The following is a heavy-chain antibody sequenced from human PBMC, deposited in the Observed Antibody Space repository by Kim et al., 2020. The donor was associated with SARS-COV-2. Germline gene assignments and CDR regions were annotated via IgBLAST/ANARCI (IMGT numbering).Heavy chain of an antibody. CDR1: GYSFTSYW. Sequence: GESLKISCKGSGYSFTSYWISWVRQMPGKGLEWMGRIDPSDSYTNYSPSFQGHVTISADKSISTAYLQWSSLKASDTAMYYCARQETFMVRGVITGTTGWFDPWGQGTLVTVSS. D-gene: IGHD3-10*01. CDR2: IDPSDSYT. V-gene: IGHV5-10-1*01. J-gene: IGHJ5*02. CDR3: ARQETFMVRGVITGTTGWFDP.